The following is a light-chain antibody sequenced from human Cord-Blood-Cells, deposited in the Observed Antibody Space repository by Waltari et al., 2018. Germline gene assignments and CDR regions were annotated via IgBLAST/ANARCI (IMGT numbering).Light chain of an antibody. CDR2: DVS. J-gene: IGLJ2*01. Sequence: QSALTQPAPVSGSPGQSITISCPGTSRDVGGYNYVSCYQQHPGKAPKLMIYDVSNRPSGVSNRFSGSKSGNTASLTISGLQAEDEADYYCSSYTSSSTPVVFGGGTKLTAL. CDR1: SRDVGGYNY. CDR3: SSYTSSSTPVV. V-gene: IGLV2-14*01.